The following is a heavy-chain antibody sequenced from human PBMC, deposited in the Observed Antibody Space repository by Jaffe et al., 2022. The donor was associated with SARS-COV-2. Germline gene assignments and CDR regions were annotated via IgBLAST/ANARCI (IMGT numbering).Heavy chain of an antibody. Sequence: QVQLVQSGAEVKKPGASVRVSCKASGYSFTSYAMHWMRQAPGQRPQWMGWINAADGDTRYSEKFQGRVTITRDTSATTTYMVLSSLRYEDTAVYYCARDRGKSGWFRTFDYWGQGTPVTVSS. CDR2: INAADGDT. CDR3: ARDRGKSGWFRTFDY. D-gene: IGHD6-19*01. V-gene: IGHV1-3*01. CDR1: GYSFTSYA. J-gene: IGHJ4*02.